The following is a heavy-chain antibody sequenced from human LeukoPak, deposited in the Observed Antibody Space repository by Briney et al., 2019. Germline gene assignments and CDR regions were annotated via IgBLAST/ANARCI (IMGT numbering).Heavy chain of an antibody. J-gene: IGHJ5*02. CDR3: ARGDTAMVSWFDP. CDR1: GYTFTGYY. V-gene: IGHV1-46*01. CDR2: INPSGGST. D-gene: IGHD5-18*01. Sequence: ASVKVSCKASGYTFTGYYMHWVRQAPGQGLEWMGIINPSGGSTSYAQKFQGRVTMTRDTSTSTVYVELSSLRSEDTVVYYCARGDTAMVSWFDPWGQGTLVTVSS.